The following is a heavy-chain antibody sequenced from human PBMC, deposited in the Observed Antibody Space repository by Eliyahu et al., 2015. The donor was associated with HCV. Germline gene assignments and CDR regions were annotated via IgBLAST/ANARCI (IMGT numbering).Heavy chain of an antibody. CDR3: ARDLRELLVYYFYYGMDV. J-gene: IGHJ6*02. Sequence: QVQLVQSGAEVKKPGASVKVSCKASGYTFTGYFIHWVRQAPGQGLEWMGCINPKSGGANYAQKFQDRVTMTRDTSITTAYLQLSTLRSNDTAVYYCARDLRELLVYYFYYGMDVWGQGTPVTVSS. D-gene: IGHD1-26*01. CDR1: GYTFTGYF. V-gene: IGHV1-2*02. CDR2: INPKSGGA.